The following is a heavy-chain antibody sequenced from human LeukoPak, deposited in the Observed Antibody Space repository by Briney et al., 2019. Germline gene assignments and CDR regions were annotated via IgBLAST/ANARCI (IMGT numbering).Heavy chain of an antibody. CDR2: ISGSGGST. Sequence: GGSLRLSCAASGFTFSSYAMSWVRQAPGKRLEWVSAISGSGGSTYYADSVKGRFTISRDNSKNTLYLQMNSLRAEDTAVYYCAKDDYDFWSGPTYYFDYWGQGTLVTVSS. CDR1: GFTFSSYA. V-gene: IGHV3-23*01. CDR3: AKDDYDFWSGPTYYFDY. J-gene: IGHJ4*02. D-gene: IGHD3-3*01.